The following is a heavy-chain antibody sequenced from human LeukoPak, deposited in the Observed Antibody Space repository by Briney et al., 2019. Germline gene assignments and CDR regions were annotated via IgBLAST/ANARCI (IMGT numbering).Heavy chain of an antibody. J-gene: IGHJ4*02. CDR2: INPNSGGT. D-gene: IGHD5-18*01. V-gene: IGHV1-2*02. Sequence: ASVKVSCKASGYSFAGYYMHWVRQAPGQGLEWMGWINPNSGGTNYAQKFQGRVTMTRDTSISTAYMELSRLRSDDTAVYYCARDRLEGGYNYGLEYWGQGTLVTVSS. CDR3: ARDRLEGGYNYGLEY. CDR1: GYSFAGYY.